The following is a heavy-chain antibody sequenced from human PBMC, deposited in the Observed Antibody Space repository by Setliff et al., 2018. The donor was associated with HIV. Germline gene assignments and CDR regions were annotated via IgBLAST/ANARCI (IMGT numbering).Heavy chain of an antibody. V-gene: IGHV1-18*01. J-gene: IGHJ5*02. CDR1: GYTFSSHG. D-gene: IGHD3-16*01. Sequence: ASVKVSCKASGYTFSSHGVSWVRQAPGQGLEWMGWISAYNDNTNYAQKLQGRVTMTTDTSTSTAYMELRSLRSDDTAVYYCARDLGINPQGWFDPWGQGTLVTVSS. CDR2: ISAYNDNT. CDR3: ARDLGINPQGWFDP.